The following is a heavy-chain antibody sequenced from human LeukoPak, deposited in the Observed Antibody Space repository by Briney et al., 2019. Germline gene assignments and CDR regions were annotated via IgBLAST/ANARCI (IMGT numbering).Heavy chain of an antibody. CDR2: IYFSET. Sequence: SQTLSLTCTVSGASFSDTTYDWAGVRQRPGKGVEWIASIYFSETKYNPSLKGRITIPRAPSKTQFSLKLTSVPATHTAVYYCASPSKLVVSRGAFDIWGQGTIVTVSA. CDR1: GASFSDTTYD. CDR3: ASPSKLVVSRGAFDI. D-gene: IGHD3-10*01. V-gene: IGHV4-39*01. J-gene: IGHJ3*02.